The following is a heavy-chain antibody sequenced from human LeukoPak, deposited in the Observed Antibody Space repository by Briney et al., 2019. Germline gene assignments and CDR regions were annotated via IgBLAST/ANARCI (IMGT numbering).Heavy chain of an antibody. V-gene: IGHV4-59*12. CDR2: IYYSGST. J-gene: IGHJ3*02. CDR3: ARTMIVVVINAFDI. CDR1: GGSISSYY. D-gene: IGHD3-22*01. Sequence: SETLSLTCTVSGGSISSYYWSWIRQPPGKGLEWIGSIYYSGSTYYNPSLKSRVTISVDTSKNQFSLKLSSVTAADTAVYYCARTMIVVVINAFDIWGQGTMVTVSS.